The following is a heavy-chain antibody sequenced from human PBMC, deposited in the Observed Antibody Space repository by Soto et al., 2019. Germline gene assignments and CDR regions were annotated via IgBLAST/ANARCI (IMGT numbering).Heavy chain of an antibody. CDR3: AKDPNGDYVGGFDM. CDR2: ISASGGRA. J-gene: IGHJ3*02. V-gene: IGHV3-23*01. CDR1: GFIFGSYA. Sequence: GGSLRLSCAASGFIFGSYAMSWVRQAPGKGLEWVSGISASGGRAYYADSVRGRFTIFKDNSKNTLYLQMNSLRVEDTALYYCAKDPNGDYVGGFDMRGPGTMVTVSS. D-gene: IGHD4-17*01.